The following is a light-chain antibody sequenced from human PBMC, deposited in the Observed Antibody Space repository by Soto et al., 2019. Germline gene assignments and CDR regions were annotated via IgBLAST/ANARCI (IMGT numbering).Light chain of an antibody. Sequence: EILITQSPATLSVSPGERATLSCRASQSVSSNLAWYQQKPGQAPRLLIYGASTRATGIPARFSGSGSGTEFTLTISSLQSEDFAVYYCQQYNNWPPGPMYTFGQGTKLEIK. J-gene: IGKJ2*01. CDR1: QSVSSN. CDR2: GAS. V-gene: IGKV3-15*01. CDR3: QQYNNWPPGPMYT.